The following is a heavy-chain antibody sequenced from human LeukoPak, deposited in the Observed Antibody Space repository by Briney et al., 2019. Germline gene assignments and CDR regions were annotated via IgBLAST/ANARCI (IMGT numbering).Heavy chain of an antibody. D-gene: IGHD6-19*01. V-gene: IGHV1-24*01. CDR2: FDPEDGET. CDR3: ATKRGSGWIFDY. J-gene: IGHJ4*02. Sequence: ASVKVSCRASGYTFTSYYMHWVRQAPGKGLEWMGAFDPEDGETIYAQKFQGRVTMTEDTSTDTAYMELSSLRSEDTAVYYCATKRGSGWIFDYWGQGTLVTVSS. CDR1: GYTFTSYY.